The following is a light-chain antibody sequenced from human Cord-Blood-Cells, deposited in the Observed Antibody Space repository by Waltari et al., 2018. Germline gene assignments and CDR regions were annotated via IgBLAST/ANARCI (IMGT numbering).Light chain of an antibody. J-gene: IGLJ3*02. V-gene: IGLV1-47*01. CDR2: RNN. CDR3: AAWDDSLSGWV. Sequence: SVLTQPPSESGTPGQRVTISCSGSSSNIGSNYVYWYQQLPGTAPKLLIYRNNQRPSGVPDRFPGSKSGTSACLAISGLRSEDEADYYCAAWDDSLSGWVFGGGTKLTVL. CDR1: SSNIGSNY.